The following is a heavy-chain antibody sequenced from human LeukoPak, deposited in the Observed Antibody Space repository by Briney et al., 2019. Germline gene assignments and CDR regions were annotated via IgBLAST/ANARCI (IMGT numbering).Heavy chain of an antibody. V-gene: IGHV3-15*01. CDR1: GFTFSNAW. Sequence: GGSLRLSCAASGFTFSNAWMSWVRQAPGKGLEWVGRIKSKTDGGTTDYASPVKGRFTISRDDSKTTLYLQMTSLKTEDTAVYYCTTGNQRRYYYYGMDVWGQGTTVTVSS. D-gene: IGHD1-14*01. CDR3: TTGNQRRYYYYGMDV. J-gene: IGHJ6*02. CDR2: IKSKTDGGTT.